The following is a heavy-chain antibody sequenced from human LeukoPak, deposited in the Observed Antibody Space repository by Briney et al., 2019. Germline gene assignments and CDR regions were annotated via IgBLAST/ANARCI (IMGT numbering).Heavy chain of an antibody. J-gene: IGHJ5*02. Sequence: SETLSLTCTVSGGSISSYYWSWIRQPPGKGLEWIGYISYSGSTNFNPSLKSRVTISVDTSKNQFSLKLSSVTAANTAVYYCAREGTAGTNLNWFDPWGQGTLVTVSS. CDR3: AREGTAGTNLNWFDP. CDR2: ISYSGST. D-gene: IGHD1-1*01. CDR1: GGSISSYY. V-gene: IGHV4-59*01.